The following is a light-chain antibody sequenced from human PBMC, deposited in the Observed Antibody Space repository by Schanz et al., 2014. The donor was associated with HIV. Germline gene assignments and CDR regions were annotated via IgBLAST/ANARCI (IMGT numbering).Light chain of an antibody. CDR3: QQYNSYSLT. CDR1: QSISSW. J-gene: IGKJ4*01. CDR2: KAS. Sequence: DIQMTQSPSTLSASLGDRVTITCRASQSISSWLAWYQQKPGKAPKLLIYKASSLESGVPSRLSGSGSGTEFTLTISSLQPDDFATYYCQQYNSYSLTFGGGTKVQSK. V-gene: IGKV1-5*03.